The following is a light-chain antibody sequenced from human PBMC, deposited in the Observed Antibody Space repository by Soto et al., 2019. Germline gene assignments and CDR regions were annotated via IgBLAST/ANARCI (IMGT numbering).Light chain of an antibody. J-gene: IGKJ4*01. CDR1: QGIATW. CDR3: QLTDSFPLT. Sequence: DIQMTQSPSTVSASVGDRVTFTCRASQGIATWLAWYQQKPGKTPKLLIYAASSLQSGIPSRFSGSGSGTDFTLTINSLQPEDFATYYCQLTDSFPLTLGGGTKVEIK. V-gene: IGKV1-12*01. CDR2: AAS.